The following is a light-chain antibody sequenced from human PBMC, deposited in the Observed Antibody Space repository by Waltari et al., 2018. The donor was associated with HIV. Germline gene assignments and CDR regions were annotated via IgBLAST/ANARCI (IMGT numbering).Light chain of an antibody. CDR3: QQYYTPGPT. V-gene: IGKV4-1*01. J-gene: IGKJ4*01. Sequence: DIVMTQSPNSLAVSLGERATINCRSSRTILYSSENRDCLAWYQQKPGQSPKVLIYCASTRASGVPDRFSGSGSGTNFSLTISALQSDDVALYYCQQYYTPGPTFGGGTKVEIK. CDR2: CAS. CDR1: RTILYSSENRDC.